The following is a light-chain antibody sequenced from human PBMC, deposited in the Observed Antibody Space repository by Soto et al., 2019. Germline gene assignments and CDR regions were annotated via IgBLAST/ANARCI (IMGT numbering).Light chain of an antibody. CDR3: SSYTSSSPLYV. CDR1: NSDIGFYNY. Sequence: LTQPASVSGSPGQSITISCTGTNSDIGFYNYVSWYQQHPGEAPKLIIYEVAKRPSGVSSRFSGSKSGNTASLTISGLQAEDEADYHCSSYTSSSPLYVFGTGTKVTVL. J-gene: IGLJ1*01. CDR2: EVA. V-gene: IGLV2-14*01.